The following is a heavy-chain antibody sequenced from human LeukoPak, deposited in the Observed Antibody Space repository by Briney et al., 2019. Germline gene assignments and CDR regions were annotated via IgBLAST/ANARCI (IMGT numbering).Heavy chain of an antibody. Sequence: AGGSLRLSCAASGFTFSSYGMHWVRQAPGKGLEWVAFIRYDGSNKYYADSVKGRFTISRDNSKNTLYLQMNSLRAEDTAVYYCASFSIVPAARAVDYWGQGTLVTVSS. CDR2: IRYDGSNK. J-gene: IGHJ4*02. D-gene: IGHD2-2*01. CDR3: ASFSIVPAARAVDY. V-gene: IGHV3-30*02. CDR1: GFTFSSYG.